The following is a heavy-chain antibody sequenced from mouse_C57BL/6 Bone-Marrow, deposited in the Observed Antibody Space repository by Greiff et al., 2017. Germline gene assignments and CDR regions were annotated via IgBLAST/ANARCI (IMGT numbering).Heavy chain of an antibody. CDR3: ARPRTDWYVDV. CDR1: GYTFTSYW. Sequence: QVQLKQPGAELVKPGASVKVSCKASGYTFTSYWMHWVKQRPGQGLEWIGRIHPSDSDTNYNQKFKGKATLTVDKSSSTAYVQRSSLTSEDSAVYYCARPRTDWYVDVWGTGTTVTVSS. J-gene: IGHJ1*03. CDR2: IHPSDSDT. V-gene: IGHV1-74*01.